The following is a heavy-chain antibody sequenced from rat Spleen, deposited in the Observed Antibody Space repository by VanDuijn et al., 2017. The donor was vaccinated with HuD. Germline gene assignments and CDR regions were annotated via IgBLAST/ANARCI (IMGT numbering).Heavy chain of an antibody. Sequence: EVQLVESGGGLVQPGRSMKLSCAASGFTFSDYYMAWVRQAPKRGLEWVASISYEGSSIYYGDSVKGRFTISRDKAKSTLHLQMNSLRSEDTATYFCARREYNNYVYYFDYWGQGVMVTVSS. J-gene: IGHJ2*01. D-gene: IGHD1-10*01. V-gene: IGHV5-22*01. CDR2: ISYEGSSI. CDR3: ARREYNNYVYYFDY. CDR1: GFTFSDYY.